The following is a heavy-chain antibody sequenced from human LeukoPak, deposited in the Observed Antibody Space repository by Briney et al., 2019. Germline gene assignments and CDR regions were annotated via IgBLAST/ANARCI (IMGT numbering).Heavy chain of an antibody. Sequence: SETLSLTCTVSGGSISSYYWSWIRQPPGKGLEWIGYIYYSGSTNYNPSLKSRVTISVDTSKNQFSLKLSSVTAADTAVYYCARAGRGTLDYWGQGTLVTVSS. V-gene: IGHV4-59*12. J-gene: IGHJ4*02. CDR3: ARAGRGTLDY. CDR2: IYYSGST. D-gene: IGHD1-14*01. CDR1: GGSISSYY.